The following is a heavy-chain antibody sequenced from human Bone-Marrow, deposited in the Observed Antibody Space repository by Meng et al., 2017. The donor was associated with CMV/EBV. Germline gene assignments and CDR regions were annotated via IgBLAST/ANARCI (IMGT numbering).Heavy chain of an antibody. CDR2: ISGRGGST. J-gene: IGHJ5*02. CDR3: AVWNYYGSGSYYGGNWFDP. D-gene: IGHD3-10*01. V-gene: IGHV3-23*01. CDR1: AFTFSSYA. Sequence: GGSLRLSCAASAFTFSSYAMSWVRQAPGKGLEWVSAISGRGGSTYYADSVKGRLTISRDNSKNTLYRQMNSLRAEDTAVYYCAVWNYYGSGSYYGGNWFDPWGQGTLVTVSS.